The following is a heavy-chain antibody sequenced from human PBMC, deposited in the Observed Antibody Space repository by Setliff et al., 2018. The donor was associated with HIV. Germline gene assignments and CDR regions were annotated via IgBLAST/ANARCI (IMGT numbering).Heavy chain of an antibody. CDR1: GYSFTSYW. D-gene: IGHD5-18*01. CDR2: PGDSDT. Sequence: PGESLKISCQGSGYSFTSYWIAWVRQMPGKGLEWMGIPGDSDTRYSPSFQGQVTISADKSISTAYLQWRSLQASDTAVYYCARRTRRRGSSYGNIDYWGQGTLVTVSS. J-gene: IGHJ4*02. CDR3: ARRTRRRGSSYGNIDY. V-gene: IGHV5-51*01.